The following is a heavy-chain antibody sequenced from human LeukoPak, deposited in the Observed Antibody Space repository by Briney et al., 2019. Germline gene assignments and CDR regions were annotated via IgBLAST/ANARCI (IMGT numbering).Heavy chain of an antibody. CDR3: ATDRRTVAASSLDY. CDR2: ISGSGGST. CDR1: GFTFSSYW. V-gene: IGHV3-23*01. D-gene: IGHD4-23*01. Sequence: GGSLRLSCAASGFTFSSYWMSWVRQAPGKGLEWVSAISGSGGSTYYADSVKGRFTISRDNSKKTLYLQMNSLRADDTAVYYCATDRRTVAASSLDYWGQGTLVTVSS. J-gene: IGHJ4*02.